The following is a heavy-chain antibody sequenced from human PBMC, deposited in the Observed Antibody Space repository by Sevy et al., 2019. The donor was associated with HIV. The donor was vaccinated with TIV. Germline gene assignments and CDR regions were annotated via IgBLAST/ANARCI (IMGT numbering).Heavy chain of an antibody. CDR3: AKGYRYGLPIQYGMDV. CDR2: ISWNSGSI. J-gene: IGHJ6*02. D-gene: IGHD5-18*01. Sequence: GGSLRLSCAASGFTFDDYAIYWVRQAPGKGLEWVSGISWNSGSIGYADSLKGRFTISRDNAKNSLYLQMNSLRPEDTALYYCAKGYRYGLPIQYGMDVWGQGTTVTVSS. V-gene: IGHV3-9*01. CDR1: GFTFDDYA.